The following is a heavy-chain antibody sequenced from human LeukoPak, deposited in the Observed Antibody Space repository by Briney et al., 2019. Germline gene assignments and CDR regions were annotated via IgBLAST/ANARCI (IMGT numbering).Heavy chain of an antibody. CDR3: ARGVEPLAANTLAY. J-gene: IGHJ4*02. Sequence: GGSLRLSCAASGFTVITNDMTWVRQAPGKGLEWVSVLYSDGGTKYADSVQGRFTISRDNSKNTLYLEMNSLSPDDTAVYYCARGVEPLAANTLAYWGQGTLVTVSS. V-gene: IGHV3-53*01. D-gene: IGHD1-14*01. CDR2: LYSDGGT. CDR1: GFTVITND.